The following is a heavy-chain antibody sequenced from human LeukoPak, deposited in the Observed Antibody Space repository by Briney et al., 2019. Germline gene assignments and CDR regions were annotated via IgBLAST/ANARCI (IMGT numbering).Heavy chain of an antibody. Sequence: ASVKVSCKASGGMFSTYAISWVRQAPEQGPEWMGGIIPISTTANYAQKFQGRVTITSDEFTRTAYMEVYSLKCEDTAVYYCTIGPFCGVDCYAVDYWGQGTLVTVSS. V-gene: IGHV1-69*13. J-gene: IGHJ4*02. CDR3: TIGPFCGVDCYAVDY. CDR2: IIPISTTA. CDR1: GGMFSTYA. D-gene: IGHD2-21*02.